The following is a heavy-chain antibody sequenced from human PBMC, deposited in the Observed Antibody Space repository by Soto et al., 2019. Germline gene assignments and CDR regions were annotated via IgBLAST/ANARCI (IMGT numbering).Heavy chain of an antibody. D-gene: IGHD1-26*01. J-gene: IGHJ6*02. CDR3: AKVSLGALTFTDYYYYGLDV. CDR2: ISGGGGST. CDR1: GFTFSTYA. V-gene: IGHV3-23*01. Sequence: GSLRLSCAASGFTFSTYAMNWVRQAPGKGLEWVSAISGGGGSTYYADSVKGRVTISRDNSKNTLYLQMNSLRAEDTAVYYCAKVSLGALTFTDYYYYGLDVWGQGTTVTVSS.